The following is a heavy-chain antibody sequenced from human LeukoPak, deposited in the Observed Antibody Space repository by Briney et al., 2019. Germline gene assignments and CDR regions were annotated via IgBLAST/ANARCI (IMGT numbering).Heavy chain of an antibody. J-gene: IGHJ4*02. Sequence: GGSLRLSCAASGFTFSSYGTHWVRQAPGKGLEWVAVISYDGSNEYYADSVKGRFTISRDNAENSLYLQLNSLRPEDTAVYYCARTIAAADTHFDHWGQGTQVTVSS. CDR3: ARTIAAADTHFDH. CDR1: GFTFSSYG. V-gene: IGHV3-30*03. CDR2: ISYDGSNE. D-gene: IGHD6-25*01.